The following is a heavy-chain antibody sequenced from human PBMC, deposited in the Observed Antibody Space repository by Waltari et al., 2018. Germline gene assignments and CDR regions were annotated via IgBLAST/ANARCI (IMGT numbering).Heavy chain of an antibody. V-gene: IGHV4-38-2*01. CDR3: ASPGDYGDAANGGFFY. CDR2: IYHGGST. J-gene: IGHJ4*02. D-gene: IGHD4-17*01. CDR1: GYSISSGYY. Sequence: QVQLQESGPGLVKPSETLSLTCAVSGYSISSGYYWGWIRQPPGKGLEWIGSIYHGGSTSHNPSPKSRVTISVDTSKNQFSLKLSSVTAADPAVYYCASPGDYGDAANGGFFYWGQGTLVTVSS.